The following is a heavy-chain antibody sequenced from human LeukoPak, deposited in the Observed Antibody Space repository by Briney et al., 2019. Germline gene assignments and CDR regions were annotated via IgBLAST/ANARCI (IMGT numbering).Heavy chain of an antibody. J-gene: IGHJ6*02. Sequence: ASVKVSCKASGYTFTSYAMNWVRQAPGQGLEWMGWINTNTGNPTYAQGFTGRFAFSLDTSVSTAYLQISSLRAEDTAVYYCAREGQDYYDFWSGYYMASYYYYYGMDVWGQGTTVTVSS. CDR2: INTNTGNP. V-gene: IGHV7-4-1*02. CDR3: AREGQDYYDFWSGYYMASYYYYYGMDV. D-gene: IGHD3-3*01. CDR1: GYTFTSYA.